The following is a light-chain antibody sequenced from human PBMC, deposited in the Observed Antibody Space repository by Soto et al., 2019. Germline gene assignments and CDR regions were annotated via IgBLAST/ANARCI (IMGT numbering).Light chain of an antibody. CDR1: QSMSRW. CDR3: QQLKGYPIT. V-gene: IGKV1-5*01. CDR2: DAS. Sequence: DIQMTPSPSSLSASVGDRVTITCRASQSMSRWLAWYQQKPGKAPKLLIYDASTLESGVPSRFSGSGSGTDFTLTISSLQPEDFATYYCQQLKGYPITFGQGTRLEIK. J-gene: IGKJ5*01.